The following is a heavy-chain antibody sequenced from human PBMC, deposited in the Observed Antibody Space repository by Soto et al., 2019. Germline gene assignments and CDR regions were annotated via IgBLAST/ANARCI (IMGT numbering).Heavy chain of an antibody. J-gene: IGHJ5*02. CDR3: ARIRQITMVRGVIGWFDP. Sequence: QVTLKESGPVLVKPTETLTLTCTVSGFSLSNARMGVSWIRQPPGKALEWLAHIFSNDEKSYSTSLKSRLTIPKDTSNSQVVLTMTNMDPVDTATYYCARIRQITMVRGVIGWFDPWGQGTLVTVSS. D-gene: IGHD3-10*01. CDR2: IFSNDEK. CDR1: GFSLSNARMG. V-gene: IGHV2-26*01.